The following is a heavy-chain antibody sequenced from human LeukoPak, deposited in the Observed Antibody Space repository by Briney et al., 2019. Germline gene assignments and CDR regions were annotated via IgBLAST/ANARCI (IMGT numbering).Heavy chain of an antibody. CDR3: GWVDS. CDR1: GFTFSNYW. D-gene: IGHD6-19*01. CDR2: IKQDGSDK. Sequence: GGSLRLSCAASGFTFSNYWMTWVRQPPGKGLEWVANIKQDGSDKYYVDSVKGRFTISRDNAQNSVYLQMNSLRVEDTPCRGSGWVDSWGQGTLVTVS. J-gene: IGHJ5*01. V-gene: IGHV3-7*01.